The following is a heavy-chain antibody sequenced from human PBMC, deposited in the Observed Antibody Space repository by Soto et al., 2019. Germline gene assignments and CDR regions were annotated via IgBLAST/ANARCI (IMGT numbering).Heavy chain of an antibody. CDR3: TNQGGHQPIGD. J-gene: IGHJ4*02. Sequence: GESLKISCKASGYNFISYWINWVRQKPGKGLEWMGRVDPSDSYTNYSPSFQCHVTISADKSISTAYLQWSSLKASDTAMYYCTNQGGHQPIGDWGKGTLVTVSS. CDR2: VDPSDSYT. V-gene: IGHV5-10-1*01. CDR1: GYNFISYW. D-gene: IGHD2-2*01.